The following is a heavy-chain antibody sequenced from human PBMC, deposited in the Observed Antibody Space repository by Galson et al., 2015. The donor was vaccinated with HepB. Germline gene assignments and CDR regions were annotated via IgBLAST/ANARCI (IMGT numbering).Heavy chain of an antibody. V-gene: IGHV1-46*01. CDR3: ARAEVVPAAFRLWGGGGAPPDFEY. CDR1: GYTFTSYS. J-gene: IGHJ4*02. CDR2: INPSGGST. D-gene: IGHD2-2*01. Sequence: SVKVSCKASGYTFTSYSMHWVRQAPGQGLEWMGLINPSGGSTSYAQRFQGRVTITRDTSTSTVYMELSSLRSEDTAVYYCARAEVVPAAFRLWGGGGAPPDFEYWGQGTLVTVSS.